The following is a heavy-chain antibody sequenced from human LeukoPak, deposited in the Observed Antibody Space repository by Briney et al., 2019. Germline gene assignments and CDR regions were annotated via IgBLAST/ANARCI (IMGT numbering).Heavy chain of an antibody. CDR3: ARDVPGSIGTTARFDP. Sequence: ASVKVSCKSSGYTSSSYGIGWMRQAPGQGLEWMGWISTYNGNTNYAQKFHGRVTMTTDTSTSTAYMELRSLRSDDTAIYYCARDVPGSIGTTARFDPWGQGTLVTVSS. J-gene: IGHJ5*02. V-gene: IGHV1-18*01. D-gene: IGHD1-1*01. CDR2: ISTYNGNT. CDR1: GYTSSSYG.